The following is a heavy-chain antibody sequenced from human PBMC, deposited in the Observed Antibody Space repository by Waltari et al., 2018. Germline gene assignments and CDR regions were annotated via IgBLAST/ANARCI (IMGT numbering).Heavy chain of an antibody. CDR1: GGSFSGYY. CDR2: INHRGRT. D-gene: IGHD2-21*01. J-gene: IGHJ2*01. CDR3: ARVFRRQHRYFDL. Sequence: QVQLQQWGAGLLKPSETLSLTCAVYGGSFSGYYWSWIRQPPGKGLAWIGEINHRGRTNYNPSRKSRVTISVDTSKNQFSLKLSSVTAADTAGYYCARVFRRQHRYFDLWGRGTLVTVSS. V-gene: IGHV4-34*01.